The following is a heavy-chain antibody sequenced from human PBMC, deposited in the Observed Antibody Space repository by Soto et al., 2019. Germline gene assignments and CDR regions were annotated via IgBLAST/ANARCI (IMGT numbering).Heavy chain of an antibody. D-gene: IGHD1-26*01. CDR2: LWSDGVNA. J-gene: IGHJ4*02. V-gene: IGHV3-33*01. Sequence: QVQLAESGGGLVQPGKSLRLSCTASGFSLSDYDVHWVRQAPGRGLEWVAELWSDGVNAYYGASVQGRFTISRDISGSTLFLQMNSLTVEDTATYYCARSGRYLSTMFFDSWGQGSRVTVSS. CDR1: GFSLSDYD. CDR3: ARSGRYLSTMFFDS.